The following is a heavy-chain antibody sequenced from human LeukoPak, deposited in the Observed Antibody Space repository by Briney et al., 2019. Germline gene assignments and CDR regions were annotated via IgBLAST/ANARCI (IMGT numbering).Heavy chain of an antibody. D-gene: IGHD6-13*01. CDR3: ARVLSSSWYDLDY. Sequence: KPGESLKISCQGSGSNFPSYWIAWVRQLPGKGLEWMGIIDPHDSDTRYSPSFQGQVTISADRSIITAYLQWSSLRASDTAMYYCARVLSSSWYDLDYWGQGTLVTVSS. V-gene: IGHV5-51*01. J-gene: IGHJ4*02. CDR1: GSNFPSYW. CDR2: IDPHDSDT.